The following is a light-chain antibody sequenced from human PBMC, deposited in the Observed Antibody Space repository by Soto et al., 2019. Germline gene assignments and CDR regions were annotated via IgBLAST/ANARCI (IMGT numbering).Light chain of an antibody. V-gene: IGLV1-40*01. J-gene: IGLJ1*01. CDR2: GNT. CDR1: SSNIGAGCE. CDR3: QSYDSSLSASYV. Sequence: QSVLTQPPSVSGAPGQRVTISCTGCSSNIGAGCEVHWYQHLPGKAPKLLIYGNTNRPSGVPDRVSGFKTGTSASLAITGLQAEDEADYYCQSYDSSLSASYVFGGGTKGNVL.